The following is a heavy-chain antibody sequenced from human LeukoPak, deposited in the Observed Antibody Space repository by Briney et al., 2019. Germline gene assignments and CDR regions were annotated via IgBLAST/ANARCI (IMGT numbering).Heavy chain of an antibody. CDR2: ISGSGGRT. J-gene: IGHJ4*02. Sequence: GGSLRLSCAASGFTFSSYAMSWVRQAPGEGLEWVSAISGSGGRTYYADSVKGRFTISRDNSKNTLYLQMNSLRAEDTALYYCAKEYRYPQLYYFDYWGQGTLVTVSS. CDR3: AKEYRYPQLYYFDY. V-gene: IGHV3-23*01. CDR1: GFTFSSYA. D-gene: IGHD2-15*01.